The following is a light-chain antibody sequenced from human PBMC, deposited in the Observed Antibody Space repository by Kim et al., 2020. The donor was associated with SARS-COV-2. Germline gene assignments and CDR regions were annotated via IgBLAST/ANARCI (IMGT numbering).Light chain of an antibody. CDR3: QQYYSTPPT. V-gene: IGKV1-39*01. J-gene: IGKJ2*01. Sequence: DIQMTQSPSSLSASVGDRVTITCRASQGIKYYLNWYQQRPGRAPNLLIYAASTLHSAVPSRFSGSGSGTDYTLTISSLQPEDFATYYCQQYYSTPPTFGQGTKLEI. CDR2: AAS. CDR1: QGIKYY.